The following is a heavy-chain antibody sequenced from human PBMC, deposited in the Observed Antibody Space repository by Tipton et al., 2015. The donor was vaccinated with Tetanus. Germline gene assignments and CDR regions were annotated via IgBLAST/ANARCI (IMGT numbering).Heavy chain of an antibody. Sequence: TLSLTCTVSGGSINSGDYYWSWIRQSPGKGLEWIGYIYYSGNTHYNPSVTSRLTLSLQRSKNQVSLKLISVTAADTAVYYCVRGSGLGAYSFGFEHWGQGALVTVSS. CDR1: GGSINSGDYY. J-gene: IGHJ4*02. CDR3: VRGSGLGAYSFGFEH. D-gene: IGHD5-12*01. V-gene: IGHV4-30-4*01. CDR2: IYYSGNT.